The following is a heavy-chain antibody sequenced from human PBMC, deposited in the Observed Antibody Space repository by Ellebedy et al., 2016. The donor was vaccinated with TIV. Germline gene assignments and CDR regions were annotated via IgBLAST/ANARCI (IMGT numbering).Heavy chain of an antibody. Sequence: GSLRLSCTVSGASTSSNKYYWGWIRQPPGKGLEWIGNIYYSGHTYDNPSLKSRVTISVDTSKNQFSLKLTSVTAADTAVYYCAKHSGSSSWYVYYFDYWGQGTLVTVSS. CDR3: AKHSGSSSWYVYYFDY. CDR2: IYYSGHT. V-gene: IGHV4-39*01. D-gene: IGHD6-13*01. J-gene: IGHJ4*02. CDR1: GASTSSNKYY.